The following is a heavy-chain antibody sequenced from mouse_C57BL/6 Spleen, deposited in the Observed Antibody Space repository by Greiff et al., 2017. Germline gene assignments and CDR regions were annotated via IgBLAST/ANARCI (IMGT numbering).Heavy chain of an antibody. J-gene: IGHJ4*01. D-gene: IGHD2-5*01. V-gene: IGHV1-82*01. CDR1: GYAFSSSW. CDR2: IYPGDGDT. Sequence: QVQLQQSGPELVKPGASVKISCKASGYAFSSSWMNWVKQRPGKGLEWIGRIYPGDGDTNYNGKFKGKATLTADKSSSTAYMQLSSLTSEDSAVYFCARYGDYYSNLYAMDYWGQGTSVTVSS. CDR3: ARYGDYYSNLYAMDY.